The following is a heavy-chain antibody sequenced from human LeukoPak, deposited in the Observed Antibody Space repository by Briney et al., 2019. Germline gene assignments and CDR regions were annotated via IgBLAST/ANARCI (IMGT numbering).Heavy chain of an antibody. Sequence: SVKVSCKASGGTFSSYAISWVRQAPGQGLEWMGRIIPILGIANYAQKFQGRVTTTADKSTSTAYMELSSLRSEDTAVYYCATDMSSSLWGQGTLVTVSS. CDR2: IIPILGIA. CDR3: ATDMSSSL. CDR1: GGTFSSYA. D-gene: IGHD6-13*01. V-gene: IGHV1-69*04. J-gene: IGHJ4*02.